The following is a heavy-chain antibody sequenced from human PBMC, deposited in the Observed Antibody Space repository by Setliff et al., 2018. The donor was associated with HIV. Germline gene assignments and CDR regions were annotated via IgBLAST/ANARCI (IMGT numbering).Heavy chain of an antibody. CDR3: TRDYHYDGSGYYGY. V-gene: IGHV3-72*01. D-gene: IGHD3-22*01. CDR1: GFTFSDHY. CDR2: SRNKANSYTT. J-gene: IGHJ4*02. Sequence: GGSLRLSCAASGFTFSDHYMDWVRQAPGKGLEWVGRSRNKANSYTTEYAASVKGRFTISRDDSKSIAYLQMNSLKTEDTAVYYCTRDYHYDGSGYYGYWGQGTLVTVSS.